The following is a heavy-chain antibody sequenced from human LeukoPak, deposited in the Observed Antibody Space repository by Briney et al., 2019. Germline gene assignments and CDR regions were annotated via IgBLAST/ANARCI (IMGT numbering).Heavy chain of an antibody. J-gene: IGHJ4*02. CDR1: GYTFTSYG. D-gene: IGHD6-19*01. Sequence: ASVKVSCKASGYTFTSYGISWVRQAPGQGLEWMGWISGYNGNTNYAQELQGRVTMTTDTSTSTAYMELRSLRSDDTAVYYCARDLFRIGKWLAKGLDYWGQGTLVTVSS. CDR3: ARDLFRIGKWLAKGLDY. V-gene: IGHV1-18*01. CDR2: ISGYNGNT.